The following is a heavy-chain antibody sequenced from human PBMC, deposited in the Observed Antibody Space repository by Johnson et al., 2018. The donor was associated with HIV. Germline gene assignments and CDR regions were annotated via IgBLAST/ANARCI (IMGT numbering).Heavy chain of an antibody. J-gene: IGHJ3*01. CDR1: GFNFSKYW. D-gene: IGHD1-26*01. V-gene: IGHV3-74*03. CDR2: IDTEGSGP. CDR3: ARSRWADDAFDG. Sequence: VQLVESGGGLVQPGGSLKLSCAASGFNFSKYWMYWVRRAPGKGLVWVSRIDTEGSGPTYADSVKGRFTISRDNAKNTVYLQMIRLRAEDMAVYYCARSRWADDAFDGWGQGTMVTVSS.